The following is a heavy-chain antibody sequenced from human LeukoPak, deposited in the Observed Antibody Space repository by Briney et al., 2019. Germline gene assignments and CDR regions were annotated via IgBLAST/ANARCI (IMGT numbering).Heavy chain of an antibody. CDR1: GLTFSNAW. CDR3: TALGAASEY. V-gene: IGHV3-15*01. Sequence: PGGSLRLSCVASGLTFSNAWMSWIRQAPGKGLQWVGHIKSKTDGGTTDYAAPVKGRFTISRDGSKNTLYLQMNSLKNEDAALYYCTALGAASEYWGQGALVTVSS. D-gene: IGHD2-15*01. J-gene: IGHJ4*02. CDR2: IKSKTDGGTT.